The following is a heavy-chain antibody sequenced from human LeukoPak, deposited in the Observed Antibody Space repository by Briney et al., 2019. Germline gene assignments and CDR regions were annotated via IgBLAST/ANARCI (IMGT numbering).Heavy chain of an antibody. Sequence: GSLRLSCAASGFTFSSYSMNWVRQAPGKGLEWVSSISSSSSYIYYADSVKGRFTISRDNAKNSLYLQMNSLRAEDTAVYYCARDRGEPGGYYFDYWGQGTLVTVSS. CDR2: ISSSSSYI. CDR3: ARDRGEPGGYYFDY. V-gene: IGHV3-21*01. D-gene: IGHD3-16*01. J-gene: IGHJ4*02. CDR1: GFTFSSYS.